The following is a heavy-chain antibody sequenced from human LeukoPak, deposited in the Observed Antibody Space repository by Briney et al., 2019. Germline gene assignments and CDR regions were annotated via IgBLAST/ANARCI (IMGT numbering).Heavy chain of an antibody. CDR3: AITYDFWSGYLSY. CDR1: GGTFSSYA. D-gene: IGHD3-3*01. J-gene: IGHJ4*02. Sequence: ASVKVSCKASGGTFSSYAISWVRQAPGQGLEWVGWISPYNGNTNYAQKLQGRVTMTTDTSTSTAYMELRSLRSDDTAVYYCAITYDFWSGYLSYWGQGTLVTVSS. V-gene: IGHV1-18*01. CDR2: ISPYNGNT.